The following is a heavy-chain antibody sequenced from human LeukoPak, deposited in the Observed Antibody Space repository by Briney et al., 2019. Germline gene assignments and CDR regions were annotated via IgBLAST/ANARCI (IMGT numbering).Heavy chain of an antibody. CDR3: VLAYCGADRYLPPDY. CDR1: GFTFSSYV. V-gene: IGHV3-30*03. Sequence: GGSLRLSCAASGFTFSSYVMHWVRQAPGKGLEWVAVISYDGSNKYYADSVKGRFTVSRDNSKNTLYLQMSSLRAEDTAVYYCVLAYCGADRYLPPDYWGQGTLVTVSS. J-gene: IGHJ4*02. CDR2: ISYDGSNK. D-gene: IGHD2-21*02.